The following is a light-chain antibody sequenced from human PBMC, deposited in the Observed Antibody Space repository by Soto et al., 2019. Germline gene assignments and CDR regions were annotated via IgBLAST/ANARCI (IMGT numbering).Light chain of an antibody. Sequence: QSVLTQPPSASGTPGQRVTISCPESSSNIGSRYVYWYQVVPGTAPKLLIYWNDQRPSGVPDRFSGSKSGTSASLAISGLRSVDEAGYYCGAWDDRLSGYFFGSGTKVTVL. CDR3: GAWDDRLSGYF. J-gene: IGLJ1*01. V-gene: IGLV1-47*01. CDR1: SSNIGSRY. CDR2: WND.